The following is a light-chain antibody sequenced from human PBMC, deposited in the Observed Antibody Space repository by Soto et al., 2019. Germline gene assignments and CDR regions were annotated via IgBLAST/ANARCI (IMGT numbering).Light chain of an antibody. V-gene: IGKV1-5*03. J-gene: IGKJ5*01. CDR3: QHYNSYSIT. Sequence: DIQMTQSPSTLSASVGDRVTITCRASQSISSWLAWYQQKPGKAPKLLIYKASNLESGVPSRFSGSGSGTEFTLTISSLQPDDFATYYCQHYNSYSITFVQGTRLEIK. CDR1: QSISSW. CDR2: KAS.